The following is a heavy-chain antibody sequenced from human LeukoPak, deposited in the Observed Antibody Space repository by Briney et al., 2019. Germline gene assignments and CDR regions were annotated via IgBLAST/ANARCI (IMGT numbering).Heavy chain of an antibody. CDR1: GFTVSSNY. CDR2: IYSGGST. D-gene: IGHD3-10*01. CDR3: ARGHYYGSGSYYPLDY. Sequence: GGSLRLSCAASGFTVSSNYMSWVRQAPGKGLEWVSVIYSGGSTYYADSVKGRFTISRDNSKNTLYLQMNSLRAEDTAVYYCARGHYYGSGSYYPLDYWGQGTLVTVYS. V-gene: IGHV3-66*01. J-gene: IGHJ4*02.